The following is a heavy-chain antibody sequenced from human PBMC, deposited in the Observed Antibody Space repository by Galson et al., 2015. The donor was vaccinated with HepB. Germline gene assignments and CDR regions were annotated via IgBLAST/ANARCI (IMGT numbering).Heavy chain of an antibody. V-gene: IGHV4-59*08. D-gene: IGHD1-26*01. J-gene: IGHJ4*02. CDR1: GDSISSHF. CDR3: ARHSGSYYY. CDR2: IYYDGAT. Sequence: SETLSLTCTVSGDSISSHFWSWIRQPPGKGLEWIGYIYYDGATNYNPSLESRVTISVDTSKNQFSLKLSSVTAADTAVYYCARHSGSYYYWGQGTLVTVSS.